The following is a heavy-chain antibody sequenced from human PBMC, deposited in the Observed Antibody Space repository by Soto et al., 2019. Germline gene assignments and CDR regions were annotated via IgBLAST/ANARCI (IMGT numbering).Heavy chain of an antibody. V-gene: IGHV3-30-3*01. D-gene: IGHD3-22*01. Sequence: GGSLRLSCAASGFTFSSYAMHWVRQAPGEGLEWVAVISYDGSNKYYADSVKGRFTISRDNSKNTLYLQMNSLRAEDTAVYYCASEEIMLVVGPFDYWGQGTLVTVSS. CDR3: ASEEIMLVVGPFDY. J-gene: IGHJ4*02. CDR1: GFTFSSYA. CDR2: ISYDGSNK.